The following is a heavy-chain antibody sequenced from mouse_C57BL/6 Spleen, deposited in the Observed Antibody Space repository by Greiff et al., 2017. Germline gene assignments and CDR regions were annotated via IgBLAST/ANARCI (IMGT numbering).Heavy chain of an antibody. CDR2: ISSGSSTN. CDR3: ARRYYGSTLFDY. D-gene: IGHD1-1*01. J-gene: IGHJ2*01. Sequence: EVKVEESGGGLVKPGGSLKLSCAASGFTFSDYGMHWVRQAPEKGLEWVAYISSGSSTNYYADTVKGRFTISRDNAKNTLFLQMTSLRSEDTAMYYCARRYYGSTLFDYWGQGTTLTVSS. CDR1: GFTFSDYG. V-gene: IGHV5-17*01.